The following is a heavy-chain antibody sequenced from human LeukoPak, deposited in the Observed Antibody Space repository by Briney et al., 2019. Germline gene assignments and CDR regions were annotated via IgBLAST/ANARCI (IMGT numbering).Heavy chain of an antibody. CDR3: ARDLATGAFDI. V-gene: IGHV3-30*03. Sequence: GGSLRLSCAASGFTFSSYGMHWVRQAPGKGLEWVAVISYDGSNKYYADSVKGRFTISRDNSKNTLYLQMNSLRSEDTAVYYCARDLATGAFDIWGQGTMVTVSS. D-gene: IGHD5-12*01. CDR2: ISYDGSNK. J-gene: IGHJ3*02. CDR1: GFTFSSYG.